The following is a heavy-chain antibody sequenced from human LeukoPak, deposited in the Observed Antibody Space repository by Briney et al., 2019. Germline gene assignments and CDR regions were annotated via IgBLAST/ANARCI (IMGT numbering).Heavy chain of an antibody. CDR3: AKAWAWLRLGILPDY. V-gene: IGHV3-23*01. CDR1: GFTFSSYA. J-gene: IGHJ4*02. Sequence: GGSLRLSCAASGFTFSSYAMSWVRQAPGKGLEWVSAISGSGGSTYYADSVKGRFTISRDNSKNTLYLQMNSLSAEDTAVYYCAKAWAWLRLGILPDYWGQGTLVTVSS. CDR2: ISGSGGST. D-gene: IGHD5-12*01.